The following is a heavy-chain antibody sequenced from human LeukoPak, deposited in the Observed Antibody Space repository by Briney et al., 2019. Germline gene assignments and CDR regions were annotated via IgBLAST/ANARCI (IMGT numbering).Heavy chain of an antibody. D-gene: IGHD3-3*01. Sequence: ASVKVSCKASGGTFSSYAISWVRQAPGQGLEWMGGIIPIFGTANYAQKFQGRVTITADESTSTAYMELSSLRSEDTAVYYCARGNSNDFWSGSFDYWGQGTLVTVSS. CDR1: GGTFSSYA. V-gene: IGHV1-69*13. J-gene: IGHJ4*02. CDR3: ARGNSNDFWSGSFDY. CDR2: IIPIFGTA.